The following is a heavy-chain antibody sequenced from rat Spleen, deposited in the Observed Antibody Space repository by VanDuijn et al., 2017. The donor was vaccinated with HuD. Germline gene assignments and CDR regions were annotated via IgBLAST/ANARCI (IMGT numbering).Heavy chain of an antibody. J-gene: IGHJ2*01. D-gene: IGHD1-2*01. CDR1: GYSFTSYY. V-gene: IGHV1-43*01. CDR2: IDTGSGVT. Sequence: QVQLQQSGTELAKPGSSVKISCEASGYSFTSYYIRWIKQTTVQGLESIGYIDTGSGVTNYNEKFKGKTTLTVDKSSSTAFMQLSSPTPDDSAVYYCARRRFSSYVYVDDYWGQGVMVTVSS. CDR3: ARRRFSSYVYVDDY.